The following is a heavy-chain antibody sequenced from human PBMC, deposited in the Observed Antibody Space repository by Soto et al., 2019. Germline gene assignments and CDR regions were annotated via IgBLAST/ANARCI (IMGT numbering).Heavy chain of an antibody. CDR3: ARDSTTYYDILTGYYNRKFWFDP. J-gene: IGHJ5*02. Sequence: GGSLRLSCAASGFTFSSYSMSWVRQAPGKGLEWVSSISSSSSYIYYADSVKGRFTISRDNAKNSLYLQMNSLRAEDTAVYYCARDSTTYYDILTGYYNRKFWFDPWGQGTLVTVSS. V-gene: IGHV3-21*01. CDR1: GFTFSSYS. D-gene: IGHD3-9*01. CDR2: ISSSSSYI.